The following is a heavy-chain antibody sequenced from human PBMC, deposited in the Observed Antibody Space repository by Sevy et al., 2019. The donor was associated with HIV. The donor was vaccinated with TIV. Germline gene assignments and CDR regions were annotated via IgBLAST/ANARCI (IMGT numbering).Heavy chain of an antibody. CDR2: INPNSGGT. Sequence: ASVKVSCKASGYTFTGYYMHWVRQAPGQGLEWMGWINPNSGGTTYAQKFQGRVTMTRDTSISTAYMELSRLRSDDTAVYYCARARGLCSSTSCPDAFDIWGQGTMVTVSS. V-gene: IGHV1-2*02. CDR1: GYTFTGYY. CDR3: ARARGLCSSTSCPDAFDI. D-gene: IGHD2-2*01. J-gene: IGHJ3*02.